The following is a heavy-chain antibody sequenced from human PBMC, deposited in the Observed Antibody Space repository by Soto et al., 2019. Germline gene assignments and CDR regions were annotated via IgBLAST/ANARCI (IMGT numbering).Heavy chain of an antibody. V-gene: IGHV4-59*01. J-gene: IGHJ6*02. Sequence: PSETLSLTCTVSGGSLRGYSWSWSRQSPGKGLEWIGYVYSGGGTNYSPSFLGRVTISVDTTDNQFSLKLNSVTAADTAVYYCEREKTPMSPHYFYYGMDVWGQGTTVTVSS. CDR3: EREKTPMSPHYFYYGMDV. CDR1: GGSLRGYS. CDR2: VYSGGGT. D-gene: IGHD3-9*01.